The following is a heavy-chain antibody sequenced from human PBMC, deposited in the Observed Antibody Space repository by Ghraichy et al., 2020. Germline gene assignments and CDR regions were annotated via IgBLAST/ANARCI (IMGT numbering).Heavy chain of an antibody. CDR2: ISAYNGNT. J-gene: IGHJ4*02. D-gene: IGHD2-15*01. Sequence: ASVKVSCKASGYTFTSYGISWVRQAPGQGLEWMGWISAYNGNTNYAQKLQGRVTMTTDTSTSTAYMELRSLRSDDTAVYYCARTVVVVAATRSNDYWGQGTLVTVSS. V-gene: IGHV1-18*01. CDR3: ARTVVVVAATRSNDY. CDR1: GYTFTSYG.